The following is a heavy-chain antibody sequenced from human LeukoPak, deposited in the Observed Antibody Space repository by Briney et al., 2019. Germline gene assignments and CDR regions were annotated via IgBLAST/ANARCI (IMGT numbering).Heavy chain of an antibody. J-gene: IGHJ5*02. V-gene: IGHV1-8*01. Sequence: ASVKVSCKASGYTFTSYDINWVRQATGQGLEWMGWMNPNSGNTGYAQKFQGRVTITADESTSTAYMELSSLRSEDTAVYYCAGRSYGKNWFDPWGQGTLVTVSS. CDR3: AGRSYGKNWFDP. CDR1: GYTFTSYD. D-gene: IGHD3-10*01. CDR2: MNPNSGNT.